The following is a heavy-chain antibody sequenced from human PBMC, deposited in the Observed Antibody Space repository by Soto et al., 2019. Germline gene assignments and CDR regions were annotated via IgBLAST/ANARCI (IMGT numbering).Heavy chain of an antibody. CDR1: GYTFTSYG. Sequence: QVQLVQSGAAVKKPGASVKVSCKASGYTFTSYGFSWVRQAPGQGLEWMGWISAYNGNKNYAHKLQGRVTMTTDTSTSKAYMEQRSLRSDDTSVYYCARYHLNYYYYGMDVWGQGTTVTVSS. CDR3: ARYHLNYYYYGMDV. CDR2: ISAYNGNK. V-gene: IGHV1-18*01. D-gene: IGHD2-2*01. J-gene: IGHJ6*02.